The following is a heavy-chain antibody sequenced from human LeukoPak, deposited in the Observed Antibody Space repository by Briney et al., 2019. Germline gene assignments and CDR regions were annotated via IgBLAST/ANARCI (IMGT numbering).Heavy chain of an antibody. V-gene: IGHV4-38-2*02. CDR1: DYSISSGYY. D-gene: IGHD3-10*01. Sequence: NPSETLSLTCTVSDYSISSGYYWGWIRQPPGKGLEWIGSIDHSGSTFYNPSLKSRVTISVDTSKNQFSLKLNSVTAADTALYYCARHVSGRWFGDDYPYYADVWGKGTTVTISS. CDR3: ARHVSGRWFGDDYPYYADV. CDR2: IDHSGST. J-gene: IGHJ6*03.